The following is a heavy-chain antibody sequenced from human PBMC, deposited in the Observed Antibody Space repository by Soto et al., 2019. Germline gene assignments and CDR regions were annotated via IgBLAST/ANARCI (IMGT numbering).Heavy chain of an antibody. V-gene: IGHV5-51*01. CDR2: IYPGDSDT. D-gene: IGHD6-13*01. J-gene: IGHJ6*02. Sequence: GESLKISCKGSGYSFTSYWIGWVRQMPGKGLEWMGIIYPGDSDTRYSPSFQGQVTISADKSISTAYLQWSSLKASDTAMYYCARHGAGTAAGYYYYYGMDAWGQGTTVTVSS. CDR3: ARHGAGTAAGYYYYYGMDA. CDR1: GYSFTSYW.